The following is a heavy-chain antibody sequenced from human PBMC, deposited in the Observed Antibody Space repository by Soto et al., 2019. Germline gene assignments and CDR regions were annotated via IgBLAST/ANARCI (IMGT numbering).Heavy chain of an antibody. D-gene: IGHD3-22*01. CDR3: ARIPGYYDSSGYYLGY. V-gene: IGHV2-70*11. CDR1: GFSLSTSGMC. CDR2: IDWDDDK. Sequence: SGPTLVNPPQTLTLTCTFSGFSLSTSGMCVSWIRQPPGRALEWLARIDWDDDKYYSTSLKTRLTISKDTSKNQVVLTMTNMDPVDTATYYCARIPGYYDSSGYYLGYWGQGTLVTVSS. J-gene: IGHJ4*02.